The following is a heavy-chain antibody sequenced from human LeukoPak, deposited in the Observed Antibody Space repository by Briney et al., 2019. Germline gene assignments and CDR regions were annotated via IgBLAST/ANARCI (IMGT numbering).Heavy chain of an antibody. D-gene: IGHD1-26*01. CDR3: ARESGSYSRIEY. Sequence: PSETLSLTCSVSGDSIRSYYWSWIRQPAGKGLEWIGRIYSSGSTNYNPSLKSQGTMSVDTSKNQVSLKLHSVTAADTAVYYCARESGSYSRIEYWGQGTLVTVSS. CDR2: IYSSGST. V-gene: IGHV4-4*07. J-gene: IGHJ4*02. CDR1: GDSIRSYY.